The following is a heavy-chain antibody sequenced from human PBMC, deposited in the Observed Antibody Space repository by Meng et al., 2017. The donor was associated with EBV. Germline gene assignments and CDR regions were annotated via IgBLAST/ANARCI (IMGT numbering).Heavy chain of an antibody. J-gene: IGHJ5*02. CDR3: TRPFPSWQSPRLDPFGA. Sequence: QLPLRESGPGQVKPSXXLSLTGPVSXDSISSFYYWGCTRQPPWRGLEWIGSVHYTGSTYYSPSLKSRVTVSVDTSKNQFSLRLTSVTAADTAVYYCTRPFPSWQSPRLDPFGAWGQGTLVTVSS. D-gene: IGHD6-19*01. V-gene: IGHV4-39*01. CDR2: VHYTGST. CDR1: XDSISSFYY.